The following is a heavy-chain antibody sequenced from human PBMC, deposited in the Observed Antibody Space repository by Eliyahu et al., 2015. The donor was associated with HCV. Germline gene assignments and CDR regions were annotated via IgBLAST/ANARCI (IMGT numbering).Heavy chain of an antibody. CDR1: GVSITYSY. V-gene: IGHV4-59*01. D-gene: IGHD5-18*01. CDR3: ARASMGYSYGSYFDY. CDR2: MYYSGTT. Sequence: QVQLQESGPGLVKSSETLSLTCTVSGVSITYSYWSWIRQPPGKGLEWIGYMYYSGTTNHNPPLKSRVAISVDTAKSQFSLKLRSVTAADTAVYYCARASMGYSYGSYFDYWGRGALVTVSS. J-gene: IGHJ4*02.